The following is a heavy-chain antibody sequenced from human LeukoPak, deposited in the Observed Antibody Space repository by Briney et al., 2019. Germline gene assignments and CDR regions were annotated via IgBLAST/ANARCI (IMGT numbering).Heavy chain of an antibody. Sequence: SETLSLTCTVSGGSISSYYWSWIRQPPGKGLEWIGYIYTSGSTNYNPSLKSRVTISVDTSKNQFSLKLSSVTAADTAVYYCARCLAYYYDSRVAFDIWGQGTMVTVPS. D-gene: IGHD3-22*01. CDR3: ARCLAYYYDSRVAFDI. CDR2: IYTSGST. J-gene: IGHJ3*02. V-gene: IGHV4-4*09. CDR1: GGSISSYY.